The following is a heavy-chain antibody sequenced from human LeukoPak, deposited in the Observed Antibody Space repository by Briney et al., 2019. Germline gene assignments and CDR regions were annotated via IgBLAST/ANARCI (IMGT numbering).Heavy chain of an antibody. Sequence: AGGSLRLSCAASGFTFSSYSMNWVRQAPGKGLEWVSSISSSSSYIYYADSVKGRFTISRDNAKNSPYLQMNSLRAEDTAVYYCARVAIVVVPAAPLDPWGQGTLVTVSS. CDR2: ISSSSSYI. D-gene: IGHD2-2*01. CDR3: ARVAIVVVPAAPLDP. V-gene: IGHV3-21*01. J-gene: IGHJ5*02. CDR1: GFTFSSYS.